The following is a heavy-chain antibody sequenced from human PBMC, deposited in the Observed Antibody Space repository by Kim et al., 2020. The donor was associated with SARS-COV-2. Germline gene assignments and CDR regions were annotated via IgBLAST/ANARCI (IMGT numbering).Heavy chain of an antibody. J-gene: IGHJ4*02. D-gene: IGHD3-3*01. Sequence: GGSLRLSCAASGFTFSSYGMHWVRQAPGKGLEWVAVISYDGSNKYYADSVKGRFTISRDNSKNTLYLQMNSLRAEDTAVYYCAKDRAGYDFWSGYPNYWGRGTLVTVSS. CDR1: GFTFSSYG. CDR2: ISYDGSNK. CDR3: AKDRAGYDFWSGYPNY. V-gene: IGHV3-30*18.